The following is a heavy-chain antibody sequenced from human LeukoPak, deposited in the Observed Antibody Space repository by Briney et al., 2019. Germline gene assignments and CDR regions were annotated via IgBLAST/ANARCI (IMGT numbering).Heavy chain of an antibody. CDR3: AKDQVTTSYYFDY. Sequence: HPGGSLRLSCAASGFTFSSYGMHWVRQAPGKGLEWVAFIRYDGSNKYYADSVKGRFTISRDNSKNTLYLQMNSLRAEDTAVYYCAKDQVTTSYYFDYWGQGTLVTVSS. J-gene: IGHJ4*02. V-gene: IGHV3-30*02. CDR1: GFTFSSYG. D-gene: IGHD4-17*01. CDR2: IRYDGSNK.